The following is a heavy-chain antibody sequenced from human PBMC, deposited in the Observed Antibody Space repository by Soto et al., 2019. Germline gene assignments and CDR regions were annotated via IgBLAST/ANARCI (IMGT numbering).Heavy chain of an antibody. CDR3: ARDRVYYYDNSGYYNFDY. V-gene: IGHV3-30-3*01. CDR1: GFTLSNYA. J-gene: IGHJ4*01. Sequence: QVQLVESGGGVVQAGRSLRVSCAASGFTLSNYAMHWVRQAPGKGLEWVAVVSYDGSKQFYADSVEGRFTISRDSSKSTLYLHMDNLRDEDTAVYYCARDRVYYYDNSGYYNFDYWGHGTLVTVSS. CDR2: VSYDGSKQ. D-gene: IGHD3-22*01.